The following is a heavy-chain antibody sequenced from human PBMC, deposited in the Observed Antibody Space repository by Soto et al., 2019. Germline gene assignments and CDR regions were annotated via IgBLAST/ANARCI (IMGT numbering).Heavy chain of an antibody. CDR3: VKGNQLLRYYFEY. J-gene: IGHJ4*02. CDR2: ITSNGDNT. V-gene: IGHV3-64D*06. D-gene: IGHD2-2*01. Sequence: PXGSLRLSCSASGFTFSNFAMHWVRQAPGKGLEYVSGITSNGDNTYHADSVQGRFTISRDNSKSTPYLQMTSLRVEDTAVYYCVKGNQLLRYYFEYWGRGDLVTVSS. CDR1: GFTFSNFA.